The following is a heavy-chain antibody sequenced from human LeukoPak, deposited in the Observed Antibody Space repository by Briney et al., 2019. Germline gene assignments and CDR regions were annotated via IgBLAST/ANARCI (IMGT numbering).Heavy chain of an antibody. D-gene: IGHD1-26*01. CDR2: ISGITTNT. CDR1: GFTFSNYA. CDR3: AKHLLVGGTRGAYAFDI. Sequence: QSGESLRLSCAASGFTFSNYAMSWVRQAPGKGLEWVSLISGITTNTYYADSVKGRFTISRDNSKNTLDLQMNSLRAEDTAGYYCAKHLLVGGTRGAYAFDIWGRGTMVTVSS. J-gene: IGHJ3*02. V-gene: IGHV3-23*01.